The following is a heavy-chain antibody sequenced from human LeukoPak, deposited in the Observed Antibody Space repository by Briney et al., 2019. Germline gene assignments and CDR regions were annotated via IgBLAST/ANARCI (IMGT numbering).Heavy chain of an antibody. V-gene: IGHV3-30-3*01. CDR1: GFTFSSYA. CDR2: ISYDGSNK. CDR3: AREGGRGYDSFDY. J-gene: IGHJ4*02. Sequence: GGSLRLSCAASGFTFSSYAMHWVRQAPGKGLEWVAVISYDGSNKYYADSVKGRFTISRDNSKNTLYLQMNSLRAEDTAVYYCAREGGRGYDSFDYWGQGTLVTVSS. D-gene: IGHD5-12*01.